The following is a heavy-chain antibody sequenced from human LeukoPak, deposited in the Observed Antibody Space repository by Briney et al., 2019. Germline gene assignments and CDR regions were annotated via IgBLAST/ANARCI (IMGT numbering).Heavy chain of an antibody. CDR2: IRQDGGEE. V-gene: IGHV3-7*01. Sequence: PGGSLRLSCAASGFTFSTFWMSWVRQAPGKGLEWVANIRQDGGEEYHVDSVKGRFTISRDNAKNSLYLQVNGLRAEDTAVYYCARWEGNGYYFDYRGQGTLVTVSS. CDR3: ARWEGNGYYFDY. D-gene: IGHD3-22*01. J-gene: IGHJ4*02. CDR1: GFTFSTFW.